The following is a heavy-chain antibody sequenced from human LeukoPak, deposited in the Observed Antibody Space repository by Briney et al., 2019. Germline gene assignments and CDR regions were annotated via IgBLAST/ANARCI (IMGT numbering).Heavy chain of an antibody. V-gene: IGHV4-39*07. CDR2: IYYSGST. J-gene: IGHJ4*02. CDR1: GGSISSSSYY. D-gene: IGHD6-6*01. Sequence: SETLSLTCTVSGGSISSSSYYWGWIRQPPGKGLEWIGSIYYSGSTYYNPSLKSRVTISVDTSKNQFSLKLSSVTAADTAVYYCARDLAIAARPNYFDYWGQGTLVTVSS. CDR3: ARDLAIAARPNYFDY.